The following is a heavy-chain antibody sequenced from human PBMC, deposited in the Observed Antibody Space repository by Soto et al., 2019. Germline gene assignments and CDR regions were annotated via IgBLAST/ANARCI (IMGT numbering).Heavy chain of an antibody. Sequence: ASVKVSCKVSGYTLTELSMHWVRQAPGKGLEWMGGFDPEDGETIYAQKFQGRVTMTEDTSTDTAYMELSSLRSEDTAVYYCATVHVLRSSGWKYFDYWGQGTLVTVSS. V-gene: IGHV1-24*01. CDR2: FDPEDGET. CDR1: GYTLTELS. CDR3: ATVHVLRSSGWKYFDY. D-gene: IGHD6-19*01. J-gene: IGHJ4*02.